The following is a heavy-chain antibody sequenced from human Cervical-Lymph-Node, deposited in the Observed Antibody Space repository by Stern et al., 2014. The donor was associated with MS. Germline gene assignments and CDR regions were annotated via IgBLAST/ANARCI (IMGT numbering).Heavy chain of an antibody. CDR3: ARDGLYCGGECFTNWFDP. CDR2: ISPDSGGT. J-gene: IGHJ5*02. CDR1: GYIFTGYY. V-gene: IGHV1-2*02. Sequence: QDQLVQSGAEVKKPGASVKVSCKASGYIFTGYYMHWVRQAPGQGLEWMGWISPDSGGTNYAQKFQGRVTMTWDTSINTAYMELNRLTSDDTAVYYCARDGLYCGGECFTNWFDPWGQGTLVTVSS. D-gene: IGHD2-21*01.